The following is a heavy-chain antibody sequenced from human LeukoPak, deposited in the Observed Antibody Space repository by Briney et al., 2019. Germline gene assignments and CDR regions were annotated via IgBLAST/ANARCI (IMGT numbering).Heavy chain of an antibody. CDR2: INTDGSST. V-gene: IGHV3-74*01. CDR3: ARAYYYDSSGYPNDAFDI. Sequence: GGSLRLSCAVSGFTVSSNHMSWVRRAPGKGLVWVSRINTDGSSTSYADSVKGRFTISRDNAKNTLYLQMNSLRAEDTAVYYCARAYYYDSSGYPNDAFDIWGQGTMVTVSS. D-gene: IGHD3-22*01. CDR1: GFTVSSNH. J-gene: IGHJ3*02.